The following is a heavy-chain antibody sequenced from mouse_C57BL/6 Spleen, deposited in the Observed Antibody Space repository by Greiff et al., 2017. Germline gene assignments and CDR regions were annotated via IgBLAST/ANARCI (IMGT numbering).Heavy chain of an antibody. CDR3: DRSQCYGYYYFDY. J-gene: IGHJ2*01. V-gene: IGHV8-12*01. Sequence: QVTLKESGPGILQSSQTLSLSCSSSGFSLSTSCMGLSWIRQPSGKGLEWLAHIYWDDDKRDNPSLKSRLTTSKDTSRNQVFLKITMVDTADTATYYCDRSQCYGYYYFDYWGQGTTRTVSS. D-gene: IGHD1-1*01. CDR2: IYWDDDK. CDR1: GFSLSTSCMG.